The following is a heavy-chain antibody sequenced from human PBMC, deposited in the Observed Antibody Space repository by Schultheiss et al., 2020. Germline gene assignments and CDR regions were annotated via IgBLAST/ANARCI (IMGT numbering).Heavy chain of an antibody. Sequence: GESLKISCAASGFTFSSYAMSWVRQAPGKGLEWVSAISGSGGSTYYADSVKGRFTISRDNSKNTLYLQMNSLRAEDTAVYYCAKSDSGSYYPSFYWGQGTMVTVSS. CDR2: ISGSGGST. D-gene: IGHD1-26*01. CDR1: GFTFSSYA. J-gene: IGHJ3*01. V-gene: IGHV3-23*01. CDR3: AKSDSGSYYPSFY.